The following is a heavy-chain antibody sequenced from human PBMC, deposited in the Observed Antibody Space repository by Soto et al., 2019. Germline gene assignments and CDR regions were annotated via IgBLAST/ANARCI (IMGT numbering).Heavy chain of an antibody. Sequence: GSLRLSCTCFGFTFGDYAISWSRQAPGKGLEWVGVIRSKAYGETTDYGASVKGRFTILRDDSKSIAYLQLNSLQSEDTGVYYCTRYTYTSRYSYFGMDVWGHGTAVTVSS. D-gene: IGHD2-2*01. V-gene: IGHV3-49*03. CDR3: TRYTYTSRYSYFGMDV. J-gene: IGHJ6*02. CDR2: IRSKAYGETT. CDR1: GFTFGDYA.